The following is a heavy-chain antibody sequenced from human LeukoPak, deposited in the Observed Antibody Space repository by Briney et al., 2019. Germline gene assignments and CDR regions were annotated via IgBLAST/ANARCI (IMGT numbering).Heavy chain of an antibody. CDR1: GFTFSRYA. D-gene: IGHD3-22*01. V-gene: IGHV3-64*01. J-gene: IGHJ4*02. CDR2: ISPNGVST. Sequence: GGSLRLSCAVSGFTFSRYAMHWVRQAPGKGLEYVSAISPNGVSTYYAHSVQGRFTISRDNSKNTLYLQVGSLRTEDMAVYYCARARLITTGKDYWGQGTLATVSS. CDR3: ARARLITTGKDY.